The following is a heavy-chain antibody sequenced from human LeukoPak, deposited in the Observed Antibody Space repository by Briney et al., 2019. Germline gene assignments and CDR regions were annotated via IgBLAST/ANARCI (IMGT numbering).Heavy chain of an antibody. Sequence: ASVKVSCKASGGTFSSSAITWVRQGPGQGLEWMGRIIPVLNITSYAQKFQGSVTITADTSTSKVYMELSSLRSEETAVYYCARDQGLTAPPPYGLDVWGQGTTVIVSS. CDR1: GGTFSSSA. D-gene: IGHD5-18*01. J-gene: IGHJ6*02. CDR2: IIPVLNIT. V-gene: IGHV1-69*04. CDR3: ARDQGLTAPPPYGLDV.